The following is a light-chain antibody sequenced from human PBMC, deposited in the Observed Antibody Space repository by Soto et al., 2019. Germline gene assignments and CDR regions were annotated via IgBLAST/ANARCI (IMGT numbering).Light chain of an antibody. J-gene: IGKJ3*01. CDR1: QSVSDN. CDR3: HQSDDWPFT. CDR2: GAS. V-gene: IGKV3-15*01. Sequence: DIVMTQSPATLSVSPGERATLSCRASQSVSDNLAWYQQKPGQAPRLLLYGASTRATAIPARFSGSVSATEFTLTISSPQSDDFAVYYCHQSDDWPFTFGPGTKVDVK.